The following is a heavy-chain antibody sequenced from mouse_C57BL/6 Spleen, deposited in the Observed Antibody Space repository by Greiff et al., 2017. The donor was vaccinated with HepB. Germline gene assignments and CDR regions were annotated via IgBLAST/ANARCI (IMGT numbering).Heavy chain of an antibody. J-gene: IGHJ2*01. CDR1: GYTFTSYW. CDR2: IDPSDSYT. V-gene: IGHV1-69*01. Sequence: QVQLQQSGAELVMPGASVKLSCKASGYTFTSYWMNWVKQRPGQGLEWIGEIDPSDSYTNYNQKFKGKSTLTVDKSSSTAYMQLSSLTSEDSAVYYCASKGRGNYLDYWGQGTTLTVSS. CDR3: ASKGRGNYLDY.